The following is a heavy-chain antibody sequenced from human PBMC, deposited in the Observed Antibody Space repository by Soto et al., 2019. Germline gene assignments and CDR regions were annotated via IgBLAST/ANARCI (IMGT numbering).Heavy chain of an antibody. V-gene: IGHV1-46*01. Sequence: QVQLVQSGAEVKEPGASVKISCKASGYTFTTYHIHWVRQAPGQGLDLMGMIDTIGGNTGDARKFQGRVAMTRDTSTGTASIDVNSLRFDDTAMYFCVRGYCTSSASCEGDFQHWGQGTLVTVSS. CDR1: GYTFTTYH. J-gene: IGHJ1*01. CDR2: IDTIGGNT. D-gene: IGHD2-2*01. CDR3: VRGYCTSSASCEGDFQH.